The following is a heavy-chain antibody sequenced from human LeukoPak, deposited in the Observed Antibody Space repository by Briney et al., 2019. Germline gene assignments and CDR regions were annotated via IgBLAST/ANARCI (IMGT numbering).Heavy chain of an antibody. CDR1: GYTFTSYD. CDR3: ARVPSRRSSITIFGVVRVGFDY. CDR2: MNPNSGNT. Sequence: ASVKVSCKASGYTFTSYDINLVRQATGQGLEWMGWMNPNSGNTGYAQKFQGRVTMTRNTSISTAYMELSSLRSEDTAVYYCARVPSRRSSITIFGVVRVGFDYWGQGTLVTVSS. J-gene: IGHJ4*02. V-gene: IGHV1-8*01. D-gene: IGHD3-3*01.